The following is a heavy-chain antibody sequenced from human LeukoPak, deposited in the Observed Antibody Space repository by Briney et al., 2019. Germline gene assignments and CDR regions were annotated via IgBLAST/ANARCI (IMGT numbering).Heavy chain of an antibody. V-gene: IGHV3-33*06. CDR2: IWYDGSNE. J-gene: IGHJ4*02. CDR1: GFTFSNYG. Sequence: GGSLRLSCAASGFTFSNYGTHWVRQAPGKGLEWVAVIWYDGSNEYYADSVKGRFTISRDNSKNTLYLQMNSLRAEDTAVYYCANNFDYWGQGTLVTVSS. CDR3: ANNFDY.